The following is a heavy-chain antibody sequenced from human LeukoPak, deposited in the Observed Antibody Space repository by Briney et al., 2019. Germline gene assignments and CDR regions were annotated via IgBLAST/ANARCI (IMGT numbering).Heavy chain of an antibody. CDR1: GGSISSYY. CDR3: ARDDRRAPYYYYYMDV. Sequence: SETLSLTCTVSGGSISSYYWSWIRQPPGKGLEWIGYIYYSGSTNYNPSLKSRVTISVDTSKNQFSLKLSSVTAADTAVYYCARDDRRAPYYYYYMDVWGKGTTVTVSS. V-gene: IGHV4-59*01. CDR2: IYYSGST. J-gene: IGHJ6*03.